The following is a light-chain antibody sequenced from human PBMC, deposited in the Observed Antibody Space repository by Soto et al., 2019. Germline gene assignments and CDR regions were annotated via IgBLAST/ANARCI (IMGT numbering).Light chain of an antibody. CDR3: QQRSNWPRT. CDR1: QSVSSY. Sequence: EIVLTQSPATPSLSPGERATLSCRASQSVSSYFAWYQQKPGQAPRLLIYDASNRATGIPARFSGSGSGTDFTLTISSLEPEDFAVYYCQQRSNWPRTFGQGTKVEIK. CDR2: DAS. V-gene: IGKV3-11*01. J-gene: IGKJ1*01.